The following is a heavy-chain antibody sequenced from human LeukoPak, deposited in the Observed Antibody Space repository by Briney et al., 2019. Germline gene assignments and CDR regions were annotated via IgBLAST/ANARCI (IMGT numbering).Heavy chain of an antibody. CDR1: GFTFSSYW. CDR2: INQDGSET. CDR3: AGAGGVGTVDY. J-gene: IGHJ4*02. Sequence: PGGSLGLSCAASGFTFSSYWMSWVRQAPGKGLEWVANINQDGSETYYVDCVKGRFTISRDNAKDSLYLHMNSLRAEDTAVYYCAGAGGVGTVDYWGPGTLLTVSS. V-gene: IGHV3-7*04. D-gene: IGHD2-8*02.